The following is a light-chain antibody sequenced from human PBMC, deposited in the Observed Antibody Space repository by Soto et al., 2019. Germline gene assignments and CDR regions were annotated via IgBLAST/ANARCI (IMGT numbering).Light chain of an antibody. Sequence: EIVLTQSPGTVSLSPGERSTLSVMSSQSVSSSYLAWYQQKPGQAPRLLIYGASSRATGIPDRFSGSGSGTDFTLTISRLEPEDFAVYYCQQYGSSPITFGQGTRLEIK. CDR3: QQYGSSPIT. CDR2: GAS. J-gene: IGKJ5*01. CDR1: QSVSSSY. V-gene: IGKV3-20*01.